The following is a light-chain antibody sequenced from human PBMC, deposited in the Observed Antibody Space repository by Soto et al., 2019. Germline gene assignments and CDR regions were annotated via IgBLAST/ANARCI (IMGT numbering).Light chain of an antibody. V-gene: IGKV1-17*01. J-gene: IGKJ5*01. CDR2: GVS. CDR3: LQHNSYPMT. CDR1: QNIDSY. Sequence: DIQMTQSPSSLSASVGDRVTITCQASQNIDSYLNWYQQKGGKAPKLLIYGVSKLQSGVPPRFSGSGSGTEFTLTISSLQPEDFATYYCLQHNSYPMTFGQGTRRENK.